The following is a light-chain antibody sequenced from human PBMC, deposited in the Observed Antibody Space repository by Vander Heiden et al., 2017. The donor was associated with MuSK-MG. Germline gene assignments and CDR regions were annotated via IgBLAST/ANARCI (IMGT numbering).Light chain of an antibody. CDR2: AAS. CDR1: QSISSY. CDR3: QQNDSNPPYT. J-gene: IGKJ3*01. Sequence: DIQMTQSPSSLSASVGDRVTITCRASQSISSYLNWYQQKPGKAPKLLIYAASSLQSGVPSRFSGSGYGTDFTLTISSLQPADFASYYCQQNDSNPPYTFGHGTKVDVK. V-gene: IGKV1-39*01.